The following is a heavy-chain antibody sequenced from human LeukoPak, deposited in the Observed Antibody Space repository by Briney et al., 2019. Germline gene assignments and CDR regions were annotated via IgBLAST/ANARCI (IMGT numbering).Heavy chain of an antibody. CDR2: MSPNSGNT. CDR3: ARVKWRNDAFDI. J-gene: IGHJ3*02. D-gene: IGHD1-26*01. CDR1: GYTFTSYD. V-gene: IGHV1-8*01. Sequence: ASVKVSCKASGYTFTSYDINWVRQPTGQGLEWMGWMSPNSGNTGYAQKFQGRVTMTRNTSISTAYMELSSLRSEDTAVYYCARVKWRNDAFDIWGQGTMVTVSS.